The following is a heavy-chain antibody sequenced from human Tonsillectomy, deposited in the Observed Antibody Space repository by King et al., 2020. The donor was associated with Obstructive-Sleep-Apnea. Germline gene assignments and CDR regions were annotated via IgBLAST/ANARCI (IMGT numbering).Heavy chain of an antibody. J-gene: IGHJ6*02. V-gene: IGHV1-3*01. CDR1: GYTFTTYP. CDR3: ARGRDFYGSGTYGPHYYYYGMDV. Sequence: QLVQSGAEVKKPGASVKVSCKASGYTFTTYPMHWVRQAPEQRLEWVGWINAGNGYTKYSQKFQGRVIITRDTSASTAYMELSSLRSEDTAVYYCARGRDFYGSGTYGPHYYYYGMDVWGQGTTVTVSS. CDR2: INAGNGYT. D-gene: IGHD3-10*01.